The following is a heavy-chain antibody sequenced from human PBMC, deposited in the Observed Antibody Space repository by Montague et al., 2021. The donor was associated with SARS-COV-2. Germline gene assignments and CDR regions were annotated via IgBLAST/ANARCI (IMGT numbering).Heavy chain of an antibody. CDR3: ARWDPQTLTVISLRGKSANDY. CDR2: INDRGVTNY. D-gene: IGHD4-11*01. V-gene: IGHV4-34*01. J-gene: IGHJ4*02. Sequence: SETLSLTCAVYGESFSGFFWSWIRQPPGKGLEWIAEINDRGVTNYNYNPSLGSRVTISADTSKNQFSLKLRSVTAADTAVYYCARWDPQTLTVISLRGKSANDYWSLGTLVTVSS. CDR1: GESFSGFF.